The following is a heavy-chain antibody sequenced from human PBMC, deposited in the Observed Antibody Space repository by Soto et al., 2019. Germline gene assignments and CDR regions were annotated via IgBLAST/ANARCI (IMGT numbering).Heavy chain of an antibody. V-gene: IGHV3-49*03. Sequence: LSCTASGFTFGDYAMSWFRQAPGKGLEWVGFVRSKAYGGTTEYAASVKGRFTISRDDSRSIAYLQMNSLNTEDTAMYYCSRDRYFSMGVWVQGTTVTVSS. CDR1: GFTFGDYA. D-gene: IGHD3-9*01. CDR3: SRDRYFSMGV. J-gene: IGHJ6*02. CDR2: VRSKAYGGTT.